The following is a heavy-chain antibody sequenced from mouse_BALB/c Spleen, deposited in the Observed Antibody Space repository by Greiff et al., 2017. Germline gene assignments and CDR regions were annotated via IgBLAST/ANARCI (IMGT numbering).Heavy chain of an antibody. CDR1: GFDFSRYW. D-gene: IGHD2-4*01. CDR3: ARPIYYDYDVPFAY. CDR2: INPDSSTI. Sequence: EVKVIESGGGLVQPGGSLKLSCAASGFDFSRYWMSWVRQAPGKGLEWIGEINPDSSTINYTPSLKDKFIISRDNAKNTLYLQMSKVRSEDTALYYCARPIYYDYDVPFAYWGQGTLVTVSA. J-gene: IGHJ3*01. V-gene: IGHV4-1*02.